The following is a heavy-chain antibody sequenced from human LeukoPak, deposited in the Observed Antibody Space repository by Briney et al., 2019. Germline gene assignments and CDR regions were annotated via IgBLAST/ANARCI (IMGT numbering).Heavy chain of an antibody. Sequence: PAGSVKVSCKASGYTFTSYGISWVRQAPGQGLEWMGWISAYNGNTNYAQKLQGRVTMTTDTSTSTAYMELSSLRSEDTAMYYCARDRTHYYESSGYYSRWEYWGQGTLVTVSS. V-gene: IGHV1-18*01. D-gene: IGHD3-22*01. CDR3: ARDRTHYYESSGYYSRWEY. J-gene: IGHJ4*02. CDR2: ISAYNGNT. CDR1: GYTFTSYG.